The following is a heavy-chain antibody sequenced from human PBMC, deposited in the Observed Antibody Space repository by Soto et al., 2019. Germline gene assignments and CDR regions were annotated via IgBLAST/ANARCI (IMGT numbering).Heavy chain of an antibody. V-gene: IGHV3-30-3*01. CDR1: GFTFSSYA. CDR3: AREVGVGDYYGMDV. Sequence: QVQLVESGGGVVQPGRSLRLSCAASGFTFSSYAMHWVRQAPGKGLEWVAVISYDGSNKYYADSVKGRFTISRDNSKNTLYLQMNSRRAEDTAVYYCAREVGVGDYYGMDVWGQETTVTVSS. CDR2: ISYDGSNK. D-gene: IGHD2-15*01. J-gene: IGHJ6*02.